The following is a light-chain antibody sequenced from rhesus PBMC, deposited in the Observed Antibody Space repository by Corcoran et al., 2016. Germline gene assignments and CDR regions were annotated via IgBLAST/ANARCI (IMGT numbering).Light chain of an antibody. CDR3: QQHSSYPLT. V-gene: IGKV1-25*01. J-gene: IGKJ4*01. Sequence: DIQMTQSPSSLSASVGDTVTITCQASQGISKYLSWYQQKPGKAPKLLIYDASTLQSGVPSRFSGSGSGTEFSRPISRLQPEDFATFYCQQHSSYPLTFGGGTKVELK. CDR2: DAS. CDR1: QGISKY.